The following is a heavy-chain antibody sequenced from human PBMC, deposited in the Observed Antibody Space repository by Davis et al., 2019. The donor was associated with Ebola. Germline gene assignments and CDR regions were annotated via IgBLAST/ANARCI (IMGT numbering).Heavy chain of an antibody. J-gene: IGHJ3*02. CDR2: ISSISNYI. D-gene: IGHD3-22*01. CDR3: ARGGYYDGSGYSHAAFDR. Sequence: PGGSLRLSCAASGFTFSSYSMNWVRQAPGKGLEWVSFISSISNYIYFADSVKVRFTTSRDNAKNSLYLQMNTLRAEDTAVYQCARGGYYDGSGYSHAAFDRWGQGTMVTVSS. CDR1: GFTFSSYS. V-gene: IGHV3-21*01.